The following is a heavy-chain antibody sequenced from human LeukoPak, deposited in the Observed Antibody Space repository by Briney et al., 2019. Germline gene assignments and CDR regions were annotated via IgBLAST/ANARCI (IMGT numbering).Heavy chain of an antibody. J-gene: IGHJ3*01. CDR1: GFTFSSYA. Sequence: PGGSLRLSCAASGFTFSSYAMSWVRQAPGKGLEWVSVISGSGNSTYYADSVKGRFTISRDNSKNTLYLQMNSLKTEDTAVYYCTTMNRHDAFDVWGQGTMVTVSS. V-gene: IGHV3-23*01. CDR3: TTMNRHDAFDV. D-gene: IGHD1-14*01. CDR2: ISGSGNST.